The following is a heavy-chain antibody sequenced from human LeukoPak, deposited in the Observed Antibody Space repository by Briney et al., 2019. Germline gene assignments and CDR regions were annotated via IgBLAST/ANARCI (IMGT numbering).Heavy chain of an antibody. CDR2: IKQDGSEK. Sequence: GGSLRLSCAVSGFTFGTYWMTWVRQAPGKGLEWVANIKQDGSEKYYVDSVKGRFTISRDNSKNSLYLQMNSLRAEDTAVYYCAKTHRTYYYDSSGYNDAFDIWGQGTMVTVSS. J-gene: IGHJ3*02. CDR3: AKTHRTYYYDSSGYNDAFDI. D-gene: IGHD3-22*01. CDR1: GFTFGTYW. V-gene: IGHV3-7*03.